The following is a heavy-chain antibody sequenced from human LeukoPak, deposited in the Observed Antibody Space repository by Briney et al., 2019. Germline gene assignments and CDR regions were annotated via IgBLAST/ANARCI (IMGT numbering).Heavy chain of an antibody. Sequence: SETLSLTCYVSGGSMSSYYCSWIRQPPGKGLEWIGYIYDSGSTNYNPSLKSRVTISVDTSKNQFSLKLSSVTAADTAVYYCARVKFRGVIIAPFSYFDYWGQGTLVTVSS. CDR2: IYDSGST. J-gene: IGHJ4*02. V-gene: IGHV4-59*12. D-gene: IGHD3-10*01. CDR3: ARVKFRGVIIAPFSYFDY. CDR1: GGSMSSYY.